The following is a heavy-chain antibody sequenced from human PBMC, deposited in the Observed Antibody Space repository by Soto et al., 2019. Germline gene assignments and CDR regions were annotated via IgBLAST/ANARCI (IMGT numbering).Heavy chain of an antibody. Sequence: QVQLVQSGAEVKKPGASVKVSCKASGYTFITYDINWVRQAAGQGLEWLGWMNPTNGNAGYAQKFQGRVTMTKNTSISTADMELRSLIFDDTAVYICARRKQRSGPSNFDSWGHGSLVTVSS. J-gene: IGHJ4*01. CDR3: ARRKQRSGPSNFDS. CDR2: MNPTNGNA. V-gene: IGHV1-8*01. D-gene: IGHD6-25*01. CDR1: GYTFITYD.